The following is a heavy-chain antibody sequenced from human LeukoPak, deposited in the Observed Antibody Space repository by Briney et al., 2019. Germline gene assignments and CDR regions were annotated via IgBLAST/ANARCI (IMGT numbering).Heavy chain of an antibody. CDR3: ARDRMVRGVIPLFGMDV. D-gene: IGHD3-10*01. CDR2: ISYDGSNK. CDR1: GFTFSSYA. V-gene: IGHV3-30-3*01. J-gene: IGHJ6*02. Sequence: PGRSLRLSCAASGFTFSSYAMHWVRQAPGKGLEWVAVISYDGSNKYYADSVKGRFTISRDNSKNTLYLQMNSLRAEDTAVYYCARDRMVRGVIPLFGMDVWGQGTTVTVSS.